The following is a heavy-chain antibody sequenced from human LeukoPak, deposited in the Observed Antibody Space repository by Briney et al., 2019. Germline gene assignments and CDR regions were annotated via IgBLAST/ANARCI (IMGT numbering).Heavy chain of an antibody. CDR3: ARHSGQYSSSWFDY. D-gene: IGHD6-13*01. CDR2: IYHSGST. J-gene: IGHJ4*02. V-gene: IGHV4-39*01. CDR1: GGSISSSFY. Sequence: PSETLSLTCTVSGGSISSSFYWGWIRQPPGKGLEWIGSIYHSGSTSYNPSLKSRVTISVDTSKNQFSLKLSSVTAADTAVYYCARHSGQYSSSWFDYWGQGTLVTVSS.